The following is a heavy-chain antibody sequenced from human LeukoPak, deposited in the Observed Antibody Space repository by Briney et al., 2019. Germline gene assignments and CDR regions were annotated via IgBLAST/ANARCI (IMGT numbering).Heavy chain of an antibody. V-gene: IGHV4-59*01. J-gene: IGHJ3*02. CDR3: ARSAQPNAFDI. Sequence: PSETLSLTCTASGGSISSYFWSWIRQPPGKGLEWIGYIYSSGSTNYNPSLKNRVTTSVGATTNHFSHKLSTVTAADTAVYYCARSAQPNAFDIWGQGTLVTVSS. D-gene: IGHD2-2*01. CDR2: IYSSGST. CDR1: GGSISSYF.